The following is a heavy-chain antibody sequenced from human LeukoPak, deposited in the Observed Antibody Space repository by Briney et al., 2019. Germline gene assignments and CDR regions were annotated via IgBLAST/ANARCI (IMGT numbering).Heavy chain of an antibody. J-gene: IGHJ4*02. Sequence: PGGSLRLSCVASALTFSSYGMHWVRQAPGKGLEWVAFIRYDGSNKYYADSVKGRFTISRDNSKNTLYLQMNSLRAKDTAVYYCAKDLAYYDSSGYTYFDYWGQGTLVTVSS. CDR3: AKDLAYYDSSGYTYFDY. CDR2: IRYDGSNK. V-gene: IGHV3-30*02. D-gene: IGHD3-22*01. CDR1: ALTFSSYG.